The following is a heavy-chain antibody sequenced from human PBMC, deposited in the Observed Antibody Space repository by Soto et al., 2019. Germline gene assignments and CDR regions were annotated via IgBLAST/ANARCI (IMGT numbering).Heavy chain of an antibody. J-gene: IGHJ5*02. V-gene: IGHV3-23*01. D-gene: IGHD2-15*01. CDR3: ARDYGGTPSGWLDP. Sequence: HPGGSLRLSCVASGFTFRNYAMSWVRQAPGKGLEWVSVISGSGDKTYYADSVKGRFTISRDNSKNTVYVQMNSLRAEDTALYYCARDYGGTPSGWLDPWGQGTLVTVSS. CDR2: ISGSGDKT. CDR1: GFTFRNYA.